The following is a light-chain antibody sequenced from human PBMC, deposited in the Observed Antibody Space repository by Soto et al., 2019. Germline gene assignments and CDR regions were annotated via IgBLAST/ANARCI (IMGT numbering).Light chain of an antibody. J-gene: IGKJ1*01. Sequence: DIQMTQSPSTLSASVGDRVTITCRASQSISSWLAWYQQKPGKAPKVLIYKASNLESGVPSRFSGSGSGTEFTLTISNLQPDDFATYYCQQYDIYPWTFGQGTKVEIK. CDR3: QQYDIYPWT. CDR1: QSISSW. CDR2: KAS. V-gene: IGKV1-5*03.